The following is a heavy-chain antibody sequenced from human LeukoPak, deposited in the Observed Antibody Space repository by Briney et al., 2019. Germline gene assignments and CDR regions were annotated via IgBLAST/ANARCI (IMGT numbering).Heavy chain of an antibody. V-gene: IGHV3-33*01. D-gene: IGHD5-18*01. CDR1: GFTFSSYG. CDR2: IWYDGSNK. J-gene: IGHJ4*02. Sequence: YPGGSLRLSCAASGFTFSSYGMHWVRQAPGKGLEWVAVIWYDGSNKYCADSVKGRFTISRDNSKNTLYLQMNSLRAEDTAVYYCARSIQDRPGDYWGQGTLVTVSS. CDR3: ARSIQDRPGDY.